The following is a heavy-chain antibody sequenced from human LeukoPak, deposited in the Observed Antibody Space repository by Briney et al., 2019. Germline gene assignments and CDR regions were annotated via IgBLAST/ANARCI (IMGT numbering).Heavy chain of an antibody. CDR3: ARAWSRYCSSTSCYAGDY. J-gene: IGHJ4*02. D-gene: IGHD2-2*01. CDR1: GFTFSSYS. Sequence: PGVSLRLSCAASGFTFSSYSMNWVRLAPGKGLEWVSSISSSGNYIYYADSMKGRFTISRDNAKNSLYLQMNSLRAEDTAVYYCARAWSRYCSSTSCYAGDYWGQGALVIVSS. V-gene: IGHV3-21*01. CDR2: ISSSGNYI.